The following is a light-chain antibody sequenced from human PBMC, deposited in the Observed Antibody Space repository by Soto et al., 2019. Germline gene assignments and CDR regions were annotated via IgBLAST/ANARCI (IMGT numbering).Light chain of an antibody. J-gene: IGLJ1*01. CDR2: EGS. V-gene: IGLV2-23*01. Sequence: QSVLTQPASVSGSPGQSITISCTGTSSDVGSYNLASWYQQYPGKAPKLMIYEGSKRPSGVSNRFSGSKSGNTASLTISGLQAEDEADYYCCSYAGSRTPNVFGTGTKVTVL. CDR1: SSDVGSYNL. CDR3: CSYAGSRTPNV.